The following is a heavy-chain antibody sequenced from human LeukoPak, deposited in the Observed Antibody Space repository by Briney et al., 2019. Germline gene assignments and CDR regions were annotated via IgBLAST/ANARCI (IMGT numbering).Heavy chain of an antibody. V-gene: IGHV3-48*04. CDR3: ARDRHLVRGVIPFDY. CDR1: GFTFSTYN. CDR2: ISSSSATI. Sequence: GGSLRLSCAASGFTFSTYNINWVLQAPGKGLEWISYISSSSATIYYADSVKGRFTVSRDNAKNSLYLQMNSLRAEDTAVYYCARDRHLVRGVIPFDYWGQGTLVTVSS. D-gene: IGHD3-10*01. J-gene: IGHJ4*02.